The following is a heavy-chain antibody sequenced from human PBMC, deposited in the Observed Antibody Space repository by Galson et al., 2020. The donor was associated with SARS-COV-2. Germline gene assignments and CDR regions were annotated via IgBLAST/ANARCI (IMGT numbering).Heavy chain of an antibody. Sequence: ASVKVSCKASGYTFTSYYIHWVRQDHGQGLEWMGIINPSGGGTTYAQKFQGRVTMTRDTSTSTVYMELSSLRSEDTAVYYCARDSQGGNDYNYLLFWGQGTLVTVSS. J-gene: IGHJ4*02. V-gene: IGHV1-46*01. CDR2: INPSGGGT. CDR3: ARDSQGGNDYNYLLF. CDR1: GYTFTSYY. D-gene: IGHD4-4*01.